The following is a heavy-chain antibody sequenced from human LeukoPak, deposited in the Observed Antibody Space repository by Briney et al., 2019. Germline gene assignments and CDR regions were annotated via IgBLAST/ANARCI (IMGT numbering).Heavy chain of an antibody. V-gene: IGHV4-59*01. CDR1: GGSISSYY. D-gene: IGHD5-24*01. Sequence: SETLSLTCTVSGGSISSYYWSWIRQPPGKGLEWIGYIYYSGSTNYNPSLKSRVTISVDTSKNQFSLKLSSVTAADTAVYYCARGVEMATISLPVDYYYYYMDVWGKGTTVTVSS. CDR3: ARGVEMATISLPVDYYYYYMDV. J-gene: IGHJ6*03. CDR2: IYYSGST.